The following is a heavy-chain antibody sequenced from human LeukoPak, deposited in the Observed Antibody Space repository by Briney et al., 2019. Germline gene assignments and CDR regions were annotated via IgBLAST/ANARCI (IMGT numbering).Heavy chain of an antibody. J-gene: IGHJ6*03. CDR2: IYPGNSDT. CDR3: ARGPEYLGYCSSTSCHALDYYYYMDV. CDR1: GYSFTSYW. D-gene: IGHD2-2*01. V-gene: IGHV5-51*01. Sequence: GESLKISCQGSGYSFTSYWIGWVRHMPGKGLEWMGIIYPGNSDTRYSPSFQGQVTISADKSISTAYLQWSSLKASDTAMYYCARGPEYLGYCSSTSCHALDYYYYMDVWGKGTTVTISS.